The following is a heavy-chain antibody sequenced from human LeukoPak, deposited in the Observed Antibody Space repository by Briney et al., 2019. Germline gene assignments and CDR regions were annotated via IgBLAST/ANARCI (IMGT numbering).Heavy chain of an antibody. Sequence: SETLSLTCAVYGGSFSGYYWSWIRQPPGKGLEWIGEINHSGSTNYNPSLKSRVTISVDTSKNQFSLKLSSVTAADTAVYYCARDRSAAAGTPWFDPWGQGTLVTVSS. V-gene: IGHV4-34*01. CDR2: INHSGST. D-gene: IGHD6-13*01. CDR3: ARDRSAAAGTPWFDP. J-gene: IGHJ5*02. CDR1: GGSFSGYY.